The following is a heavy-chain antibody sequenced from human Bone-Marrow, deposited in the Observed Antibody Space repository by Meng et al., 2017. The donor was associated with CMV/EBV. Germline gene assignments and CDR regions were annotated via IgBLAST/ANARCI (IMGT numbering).Heavy chain of an antibody. CDR3: ARGRIPWYSSSWLNWFDP. J-gene: IGHJ5*02. CDR1: GDSVSSNSAA. CDR2: TYYRSKWYN. D-gene: IGHD6-13*01. V-gene: IGHV6-1*01. Sequence: SETLSLTCAISGDSVSSNSAAWNWIRQSPSRGLEWLGRTYYRSKWYNDYAVSVKSRITINPDTSKNQFSLKLSSVTAADTAVYYCARGRIPWYSSSWLNWFDPWGQGTLVTVSS.